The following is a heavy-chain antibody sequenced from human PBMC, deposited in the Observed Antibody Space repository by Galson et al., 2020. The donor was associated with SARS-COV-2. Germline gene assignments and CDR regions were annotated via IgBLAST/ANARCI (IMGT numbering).Heavy chain of an antibody. CDR3: ARHSDSSGFGYFDY. J-gene: IGHJ4*02. CDR2: IYYSGRT. D-gene: IGHD3-22*01. Sequence: SETLYITCTVSGGTISSSPYYWGWIRQPPGKGLEWIGSIYYSGRTYYNPSLKSRVTISVDTSKKQFSLRLTSVTAPDAAVYYCARHSDSSGFGYFDYWGQGTLVTVSS. CDR1: GGTISSSPYY. V-gene: IGHV4-39*01.